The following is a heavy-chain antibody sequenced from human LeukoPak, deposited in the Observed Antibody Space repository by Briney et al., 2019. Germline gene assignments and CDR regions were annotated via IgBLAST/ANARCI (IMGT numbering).Heavy chain of an antibody. CDR1: GFTFSSYA. D-gene: IGHD3-3*01. CDR3: ARDWRGFGVVLTYYYYYYGMDV. Sequence: GGSLRLSCAASGFTFSSYAMSWVRQAPGKGLEWVAVISYDGSNKYYADSVKGRFTISRDNSKNTLYLQMNSLRAEDTAVYYCARDWRGFGVVLTYYYYYYGMDVWGQGTTVTVSS. V-gene: IGHV3-30*04. J-gene: IGHJ6*02. CDR2: ISYDGSNK.